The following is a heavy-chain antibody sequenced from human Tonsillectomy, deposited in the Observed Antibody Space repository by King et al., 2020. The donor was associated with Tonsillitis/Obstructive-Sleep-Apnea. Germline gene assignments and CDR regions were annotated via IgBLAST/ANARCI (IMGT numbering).Heavy chain of an antibody. CDR1: GYSFTSYG. CDR2: ISAYNGDT. J-gene: IGHJ4*02. D-gene: IGHD3-22*01. Sequence: QLVQSGAEVKKPGASVKVSCKASGYSFTSYGISWVRQAPGQGLEWMGWISAYNGDTNYAQELQGRVTMTTDTSTSTAYMELRSLRSDDTAVYYCARDSMSHYFDSSAYYTFAYWGQGTLVTVSS. V-gene: IGHV1-18*01. CDR3: ARDSMSHYFDSSAYYTFAY.